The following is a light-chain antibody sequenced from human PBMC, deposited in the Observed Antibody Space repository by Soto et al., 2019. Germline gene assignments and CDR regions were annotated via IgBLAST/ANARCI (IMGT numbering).Light chain of an antibody. CDR1: SSNIGNNY. CDR2: DNN. J-gene: IGLJ1*01. CDR3: GTWDSSLSVHV. Sequence: QSVLTQPPSVSAAPGQKVTISCSGSSSNIGNNYVSWYQQVPGTAPKLLIYDNNKRPSGNPDRFSGSKSGTSATLGISGLQTGDEADYYCGTWDSSLSVHVFGTGTKGHRP. V-gene: IGLV1-51*01.